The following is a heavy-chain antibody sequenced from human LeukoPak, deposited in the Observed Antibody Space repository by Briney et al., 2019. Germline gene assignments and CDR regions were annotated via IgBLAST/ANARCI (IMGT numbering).Heavy chain of an antibody. CDR1: GYTFTSNY. CDR2: ISPSGGST. V-gene: IGHV1-46*01. CDR3: ARGGAAAYSSSWYYFDY. Sequence: ASVTVSCKAFGYTFTSNYMHWVRQAPGQGPEWMGVISPSGGSTTYAQKFQGRVTMTTDTSTSTAYMELRSLRSDDTAVYYCARGGAAAYSSSWYYFDYWGQGTLVTVSS. J-gene: IGHJ4*02. D-gene: IGHD6-13*01.